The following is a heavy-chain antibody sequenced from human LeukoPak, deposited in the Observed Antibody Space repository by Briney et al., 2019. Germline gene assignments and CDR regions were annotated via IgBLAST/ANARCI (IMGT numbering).Heavy chain of an antibody. V-gene: IGHV3-48*03. D-gene: IGHD1-26*01. CDR2: ISLSGSTI. Sequence: GGSLRLSCIGSGFTFSNYEMNWVRQAPGKGLEWVAFISLSGSTIYYADSVRGRFTISRDNTKNSPYLQMNSLRAEDTAVYFCARDGRQWEQRPFDYWGQGTLVTVSS. J-gene: IGHJ4*02. CDR3: ARDGRQWEQRPFDY. CDR1: GFTFSNYE.